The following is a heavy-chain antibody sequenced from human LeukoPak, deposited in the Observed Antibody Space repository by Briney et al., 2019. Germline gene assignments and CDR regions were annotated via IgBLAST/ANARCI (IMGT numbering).Heavy chain of an antibody. Sequence: GASVKVSCKASGYTFSTYAMHWVRQAPGQRLEWMGWINAGNGNTKYSQNFQGRVTITRDTSASTAYMELNSLRSEDTAVYYCARDFSGGWTFDYWGQGTLVTVSS. V-gene: IGHV1-3*01. CDR3: ARDFSGGWTFDY. J-gene: IGHJ4*02. CDR1: GYTFSTYA. D-gene: IGHD6-19*01. CDR2: INAGNGNT.